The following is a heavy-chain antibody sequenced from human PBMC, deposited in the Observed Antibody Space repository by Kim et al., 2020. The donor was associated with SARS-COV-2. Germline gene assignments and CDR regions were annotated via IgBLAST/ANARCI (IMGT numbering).Heavy chain of an antibody. CDR3: ARDMYVPVVGATGRGYYYYGMDV. J-gene: IGHJ6*02. CDR2: INPSGGST. V-gene: IGHV1-46*01. D-gene: IGHD1-26*01. CDR1: GYTFTSYY. Sequence: ASVKVSCKASGYTFTSYYMHWVRQAPGQGLEWMGIINPSGGSTSYAQKFQGRVTMTRDTSTSTVYMELSSLRSEDTAVYYCARDMYVPVVGATGRGYYYYGMDVWGQGTTVTVSS.